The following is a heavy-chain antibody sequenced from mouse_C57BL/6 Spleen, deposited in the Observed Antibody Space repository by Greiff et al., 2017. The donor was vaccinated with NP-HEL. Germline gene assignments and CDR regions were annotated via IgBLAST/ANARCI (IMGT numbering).Heavy chain of an antibody. CDR1: GYTFTSYW. J-gene: IGHJ1*03. CDR2: IDPSDSYT. D-gene: IGHD1-1*01. CDR3: ATTVVATKYFDV. Sequence: QVQLQQPGAELVMPGASVKLSCKASGYTFTSYWMHWVKQRPGQGLEWIGEIDPSDSYTNYNQKFKGKSTLTVDKSSSTAYMQLSSLPSEDSAVYYCATTVVATKYFDVWGTGTTVTVAS. V-gene: IGHV1-69*01.